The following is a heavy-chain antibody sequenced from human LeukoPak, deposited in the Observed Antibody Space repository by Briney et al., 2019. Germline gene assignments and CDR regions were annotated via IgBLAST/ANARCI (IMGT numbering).Heavy chain of an antibody. Sequence: NPGGSLRLSCAASGFTFSTYTMSWVRQAPGKGLEWVSSISSSSYYTYDADSMKGRFTISRDNAKNSLYLQMNSLRAEDTAMYYCARDYCSGGSCNSSNCDHWGQGTLVTVSS. D-gene: IGHD2-15*01. CDR3: ARDYCSGGSCNSSNCDH. V-gene: IGHV3-21*01. CDR1: GFTFSTYT. CDR2: ISSSSYYT. J-gene: IGHJ4*02.